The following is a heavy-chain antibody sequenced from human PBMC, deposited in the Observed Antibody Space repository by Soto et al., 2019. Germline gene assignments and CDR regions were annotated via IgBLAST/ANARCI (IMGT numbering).Heavy chain of an antibody. CDR2: ISGSGGTI. V-gene: IGHV3-48*02. Sequence: EVQLVESGGGLVQPGGSLRLSCAGSGFTFSTYSMDWVRQAPGKGLEWISYISGSGGTIYYADSVKGRFTVSRDNAKNSLYLQMSSLRDEYTAVYYCVRDAGSLGYWGQGTLVTVSS. CDR3: VRDAGSLGY. CDR1: GFTFSTYS. J-gene: IGHJ4*02.